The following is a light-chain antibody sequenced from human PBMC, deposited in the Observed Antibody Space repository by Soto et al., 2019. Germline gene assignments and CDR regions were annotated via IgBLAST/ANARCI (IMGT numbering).Light chain of an antibody. Sequence: LTQPASVSGSPGQSITISCTGTSSDVGGYNFVSWFQHHPGKAPKVMIYGVSNRPSGVSNRFSGSKSGNTASLTISGLQAEDEADYYCTSYTSSSIFYVFGTGTKVTVL. J-gene: IGLJ1*01. V-gene: IGLV2-14*01. CDR2: GVS. CDR1: SSDVGGYNF. CDR3: TSYTSSSIFYV.